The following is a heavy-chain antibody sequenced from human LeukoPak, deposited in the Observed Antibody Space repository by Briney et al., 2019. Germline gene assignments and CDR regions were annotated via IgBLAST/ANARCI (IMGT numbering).Heavy chain of an antibody. CDR2: IIPIFGTA. D-gene: IGHD3-10*01. CDR1: GYTFTSYG. V-gene: IGHV1-69*13. Sequence: RASVKVSCKASGYTFTSYGISWVRQAPGQGLEWMGGIIPIFGTANYAQKFQGRVTITADESTSTAYMELSSLRSEDTAVYYCARGGLWFGELSFDYWGQGTLVTVSS. CDR3: ARGGLWFGELSFDY. J-gene: IGHJ4*02.